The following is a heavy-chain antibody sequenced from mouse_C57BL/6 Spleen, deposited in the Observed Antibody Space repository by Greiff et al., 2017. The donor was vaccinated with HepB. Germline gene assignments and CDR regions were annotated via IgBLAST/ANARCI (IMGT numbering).Heavy chain of an antibody. CDR2: IDPSDSYT. J-gene: IGHJ3*01. CDR1: GYTFTSYS. Sequence: QVQLQQPGAELVMPGASVKLSCKASGYTFTSYSMHWVKQRPGQGLEWIGEIDPSDSYTNYNQKFKGKSTLTVDKSSSTAYMQLSSLTSEDSAVYYCARSTMVTTVFAYWGQGTLVTVSA. D-gene: IGHD2-2*01. CDR3: ARSTMVTTVFAY. V-gene: IGHV1-69*01.